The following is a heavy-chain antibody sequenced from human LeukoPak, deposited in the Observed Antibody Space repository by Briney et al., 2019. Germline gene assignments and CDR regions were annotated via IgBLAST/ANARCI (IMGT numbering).Heavy chain of an antibody. Sequence: ASVKASCKASGHTFTSYDINWVRQATGQGLEWMGWMNPNSGNTAYAQKFQGRVTMTRNTSISTAYMELSSLRSEDTAVYYCAREDYYDSGSFDPWGQGTLVTVSS. CDR3: AREDYYDSGSFDP. CDR2: MNPNSGNT. D-gene: IGHD3-22*01. V-gene: IGHV1-8*02. CDR1: GHTFTSYD. J-gene: IGHJ5*02.